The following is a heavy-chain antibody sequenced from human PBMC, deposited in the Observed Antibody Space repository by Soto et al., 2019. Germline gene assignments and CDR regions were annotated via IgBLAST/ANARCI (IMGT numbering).Heavy chain of an antibody. CDR1: GGSISSNY. CDR3: ARNRREAVAGYTIDN. V-gene: IGHV4-59*01. J-gene: IGHJ4*01. CDR2: VYNSGST. Sequence: SETLSLTCTVSGGSISSNYWTWIRQPPGKGLEWIGYVYNSGSTNYNPSLKSRVTISEDTSKSQFSLKVNSMTAADTAVYYCARNRREAVAGYTIDNWGQGILVTVSS. D-gene: IGHD6-13*01.